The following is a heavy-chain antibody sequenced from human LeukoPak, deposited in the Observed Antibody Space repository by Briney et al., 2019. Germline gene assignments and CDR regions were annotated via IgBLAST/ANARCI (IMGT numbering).Heavy chain of an antibody. CDR2: IIPMIGKP. J-gene: IGHJ5*02. CDR1: GGTFRTHA. CDR3: ARDGCSTTFCNTNWFDP. V-gene: IGHV1-69*05. D-gene: IGHD2/OR15-2a*01. Sequence: SVKVSCKVLGGTFRTHAISWVRQAPGQGVEWVGGIIPMIGKPHYAQQLQGRITITTDESTSTVHMELSSLRSEDTAVYFCARDGCSTTFCNTNWFDPWGQGTLVTVSS.